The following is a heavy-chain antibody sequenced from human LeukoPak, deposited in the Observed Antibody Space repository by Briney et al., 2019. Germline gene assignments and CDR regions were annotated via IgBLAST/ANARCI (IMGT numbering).Heavy chain of an antibody. J-gene: IGHJ3*02. D-gene: IGHD3-10*01. CDR1: GFSFTNIW. CDR2: VKSKADDGTT. CDR3: ATEGGSGSYYGDDAFDM. V-gene: IGHV3-15*01. Sequence: PGGSLRLSCEASGFSFTNIWMSWVHQAPGKGLEWVGRVKSKADDGTTDYAAPVKGRFTISRDDSKNTLSLQMNSLKTEDTAVYYCATEGGSGSYYGDDAFDMWGQGTMVTVSS.